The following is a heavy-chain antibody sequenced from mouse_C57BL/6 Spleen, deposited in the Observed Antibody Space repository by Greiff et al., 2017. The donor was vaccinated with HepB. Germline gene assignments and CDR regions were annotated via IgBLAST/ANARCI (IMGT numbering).Heavy chain of an antibody. CDR3: ARIYGSSDYAMDY. CDR1: GFTFSDYG. V-gene: IGHV5-17*01. D-gene: IGHD1-1*01. CDR2: ISSGSSTI. Sequence: EVQVVESGGGLVKPGGSLKLSCAASGFTFSDYGMHWVRQAPEKGLEWVAYISSGSSTIYYADTVKGRFTISRDNAKNTLFLQMTSLRSEDTAMYYCARIYGSSDYAMDYWGQGTSVTVSS. J-gene: IGHJ4*01.